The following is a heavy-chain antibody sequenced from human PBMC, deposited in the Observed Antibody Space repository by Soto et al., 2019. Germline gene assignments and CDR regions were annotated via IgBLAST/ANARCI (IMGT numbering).Heavy chain of an antibody. CDR2: INHSGST. CDR1: GGSFSGYY. V-gene: IGHV4-34*01. J-gene: IGHJ6*02. Sequence: SETLSLTCAVYGGSFSGYYWSWIRQPPGKGLEWIGEINHSGSTNYNPSLKSRVTISVDTSKNQFSLKLSSVTAADTAVYYCARRYYDFWSGYSFYYYGMDVWGQGTTVTVSS. CDR3: ARRYYDFWSGYSFYYYGMDV. D-gene: IGHD3-3*01.